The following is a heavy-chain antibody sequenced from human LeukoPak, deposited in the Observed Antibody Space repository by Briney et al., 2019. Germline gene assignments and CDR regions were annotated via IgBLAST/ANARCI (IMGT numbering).Heavy chain of an antibody. CDR2: IYYSGST. V-gene: IGHV4-38-2*02. CDR1: AYSISSGFY. Sequence: PSETLSLTCTVSAYSISSGFYWGWIRQPPGKGLEWIGYIYYSGSTNYNPSLKSRVTISVDTSKNQFSLKLSSVTAADTAVYYCAREVGAALDWGQGTLVTVSS. J-gene: IGHJ4*02. D-gene: IGHD1-26*01. CDR3: AREVGAALD.